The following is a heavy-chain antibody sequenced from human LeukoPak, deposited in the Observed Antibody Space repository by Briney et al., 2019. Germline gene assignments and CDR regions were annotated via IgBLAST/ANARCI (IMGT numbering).Heavy chain of an antibody. J-gene: IGHJ6*02. CDR2: ISGSGGST. D-gene: IGHD3-22*01. CDR3: AKGRYYYDSSGGGYYYYGMDA. Sequence: GGSPRLSCAASGFTFSSYAMGWARQAPGKGLEWVSAISGSGGSTYYADSVKGRFTISRDNSKNTLYLQMNSLRAEDTAVYYCAKGRYYYDSSGGGYYYYGMDAWGQGTTVTVSS. V-gene: IGHV3-23*01. CDR1: GFTFSSYA.